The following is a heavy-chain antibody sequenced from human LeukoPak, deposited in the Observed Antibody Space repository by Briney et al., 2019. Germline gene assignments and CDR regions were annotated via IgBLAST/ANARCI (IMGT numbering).Heavy chain of an antibody. Sequence: SETLSLTCTVSGGSISSSSYYWGWIRQPPGKGLEWIGSIYYSGSTYYNPSLKSRVTISVDTSKNQFSLKLSSVTAADTAVYYCARAVAGRGDAFDIWGQGTMVTVSS. CDR3: ARAVAGRGDAFDI. CDR1: GGSISSSSYY. J-gene: IGHJ3*02. CDR2: IYYSGST. D-gene: IGHD6-19*01. V-gene: IGHV4-39*07.